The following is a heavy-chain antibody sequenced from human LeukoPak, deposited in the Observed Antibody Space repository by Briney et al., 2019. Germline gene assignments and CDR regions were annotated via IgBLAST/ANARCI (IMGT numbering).Heavy chain of an antibody. CDR1: GGSISSYY. CDR2: IYYSGGT. CDR3: AGHTSDYGDYGGVDY. Sequence: KASETLSLTCTVSGGSISSYYWSCIRQPPGKGLEWIGYIYYSGGTNYNPSLKSRVTISVDTSKNQFSLNLSSVTAADTAVYYCAGHTSDYGDYGGVDYWGQGTLVTVSS. J-gene: IGHJ4*02. V-gene: IGHV4-59*08. D-gene: IGHD4-17*01.